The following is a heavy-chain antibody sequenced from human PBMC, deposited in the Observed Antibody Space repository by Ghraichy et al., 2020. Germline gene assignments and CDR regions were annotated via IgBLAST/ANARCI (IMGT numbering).Heavy chain of an antibody. V-gene: IGHV6-1*01. CDR2: TYYRFKWSN. Sequence: SQTLSLTCDISGDSVSSNGVAWNWIRQSPSRGLEWLGRTYYRFKWSNDYAVSVKSRIIINPDTSKNQFSLQLNSVTPEDTAVYYCARGLHSAFDIWGQGTTVTVSS. CDR3: ARGLHSAFDI. CDR1: GDSVSSNGVA. D-gene: IGHD2-15*01. J-gene: IGHJ3*02.